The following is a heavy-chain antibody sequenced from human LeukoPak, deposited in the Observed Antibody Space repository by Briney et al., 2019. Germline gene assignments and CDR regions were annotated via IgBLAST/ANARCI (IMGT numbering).Heavy chain of an antibody. V-gene: IGHV3-30*02. J-gene: IGHJ4*02. CDR1: GFIFSNFA. Sequence: GGSLRLSCAASGFIFSNFAMHWARQAPGKGLEWVTFIRYDGSDKYYVDSVKGRFTISRDNSKNTLYLQMNRLRAEDTAVYYCAKVLQYCSTGSCSYFDSWGQGTLVTVSS. D-gene: IGHD2-15*01. CDR3: AKVLQYCSTGSCSYFDS. CDR2: IRYDGSDK.